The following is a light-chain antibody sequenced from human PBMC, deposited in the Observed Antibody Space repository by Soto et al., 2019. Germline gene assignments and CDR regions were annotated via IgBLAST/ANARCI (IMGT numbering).Light chain of an antibody. CDR1: QGNSKY. Sequence: IQITQSPSSFSASQADRVTITCRARQGNSKYLAWYQQKPGRVPKLLIYAASTLQSGVPARFSGSGSGTDFTLTISSLQPEDFAAYYCQKYSSYPPTFGQGTKVDIK. V-gene: IGKV1-27*01. CDR2: AAS. CDR3: QKYSSYPPT. J-gene: IGKJ1*01.